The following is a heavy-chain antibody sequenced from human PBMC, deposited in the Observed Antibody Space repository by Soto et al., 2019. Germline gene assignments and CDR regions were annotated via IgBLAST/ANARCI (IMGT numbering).Heavy chain of an antibody. Sequence: EVQLVESGGGLVQPGGSLRLSCAASGFTLSSYWMSWVRQAPGKGLEWVANIKQDGSEKYYVDSVKGRFTISRDNAKNSLYLQMNSLRTEDTAVYYCARDQRGSNWDPYYYGMDVWGQGTTVTVSS. V-gene: IGHV3-7*01. CDR3: ARDQRGSNWDPYYYGMDV. CDR1: GFTLSSYW. CDR2: IKQDGSEK. D-gene: IGHD6-13*01. J-gene: IGHJ6*02.